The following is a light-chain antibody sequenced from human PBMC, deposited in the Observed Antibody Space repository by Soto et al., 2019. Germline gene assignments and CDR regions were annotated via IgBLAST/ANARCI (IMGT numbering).Light chain of an antibody. CDR2: AAS. CDR1: QGISSY. V-gene: IGKV1-8*01. J-gene: IGKJ1*01. Sequence: AIRMTQSPSSLSAPTGDRVTITCRASQGISSYLAWYQQKPGKAPKLLIYAASTLQSGVPSRFSGSGSGTDFTLTISCLQSEDFATYYCQQYYSYPHTFGQGTKVDIK. CDR3: QQYYSYPHT.